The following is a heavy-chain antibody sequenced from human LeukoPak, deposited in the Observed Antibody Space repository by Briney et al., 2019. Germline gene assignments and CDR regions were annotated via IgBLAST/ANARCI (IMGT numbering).Heavy chain of an antibody. D-gene: IGHD1-14*01. J-gene: IGHJ3*02. CDR3: ARDGNRRRLWHAFDI. Sequence: GGSLRLSCAASGFTFSSYAMSWVRQAPGKGLEWVSVISGSGDSTYYADSVKGRFTISRDNSKNTLYLQMNSLRAEDTAVYYCARDGNRRRLWHAFDIWGQGTMVTVSS. CDR2: ISGSGDST. CDR1: GFTFSSYA. V-gene: IGHV3-23*01.